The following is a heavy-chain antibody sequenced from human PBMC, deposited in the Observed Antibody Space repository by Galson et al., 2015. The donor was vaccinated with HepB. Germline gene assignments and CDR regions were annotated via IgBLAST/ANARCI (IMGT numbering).Heavy chain of an antibody. CDR1: GFTFSKLW. V-gene: IGHV3-15*01. CDR2: IKNKTAGGTQ. D-gene: IGHD1-26*01. CDR3: AAGQGAAAY. J-gene: IGHJ4*02. Sequence: SLRLSCAASGFTFSKLWLNWIRRAPGKGLEWVGRIKNKTAGGTQEYAAPVRGRFTISRDDSKNTLYLQMNILKTDDAGVYYCAAGQGAAAYWGRGTLATVSS.